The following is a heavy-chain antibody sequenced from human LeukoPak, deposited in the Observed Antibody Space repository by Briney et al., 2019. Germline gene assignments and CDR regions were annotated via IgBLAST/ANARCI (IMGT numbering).Heavy chain of an antibody. CDR1: GGSISRGGYY. J-gene: IGHJ4*02. CDR3: ARGRGSSGYYFDYFDY. V-gene: IGHV4-31*03. Sequence: PSETLCLTCSVSGGSISRGGYYWSWIRQHPGKGLEWIGYIYYSGSTYYNPSLNSRVTISVDTSKNQFSLKLSSVTAADTAVYYCARGRGSSGYYFDYFDYWGQGTLVTVSS. D-gene: IGHD3-22*01. CDR2: IYYSGST.